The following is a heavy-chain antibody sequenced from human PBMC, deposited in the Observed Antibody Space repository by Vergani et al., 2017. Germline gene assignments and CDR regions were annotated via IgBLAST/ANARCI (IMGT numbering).Heavy chain of an antibody. CDR3: ASRVSANGGLDT. D-gene: IGHD2-15*01. Sequence: VQLVESGGGLVKPGGSLRLSCEGSGFTFKNNTMTWVRQAPGKGLEWVSSISSSSAYLPYADSVKSRFTISRDNAKKSLFLQMNNLRADDTAVYYCASRVSANGGLDTWGKGTLVTVSS. J-gene: IGHJ5*02. CDR1: GFTFKNNT. V-gene: IGHV3-21*02. CDR2: ISSSSAYL.